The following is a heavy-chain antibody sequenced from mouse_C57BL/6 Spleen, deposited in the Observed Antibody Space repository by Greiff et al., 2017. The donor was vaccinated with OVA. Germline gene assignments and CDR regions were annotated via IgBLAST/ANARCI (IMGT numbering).Heavy chain of an antibody. D-gene: IGHD1-1*01. J-gene: IGHJ2*01. Sequence: VQLKQSGPVLVKPGASVKMSCKASGYTFTDYYMNWVKQSHGKSLEWIGVINPYNGGTSYNQKFKGKATLTVDKSSSTAYMELNSLTSEDSAVYYCARSDTTVVAPDYWGQGTTLTVSS. CDR1: GYTFTDYY. CDR3: ARSDTTVVAPDY. CDR2: INPYNGGT. V-gene: IGHV1-19*01.